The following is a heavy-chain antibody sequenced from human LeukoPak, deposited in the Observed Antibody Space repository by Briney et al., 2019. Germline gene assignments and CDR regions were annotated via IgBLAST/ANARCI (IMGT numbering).Heavy chain of an antibody. Sequence: GASVKVSCKASGGTFSSYAISWVRQAPGQGLEWMGRIIPILGIANYAQKFQGRVTITADKSTSTAYMELSSLRSEDTAVYYCARGLKQWLVFDYWGQGTLVTVSS. CDR2: IIPILGIA. V-gene: IGHV1-69*04. CDR1: GGTFSSYA. CDR3: ARGLKQWLVFDY. J-gene: IGHJ4*02. D-gene: IGHD6-19*01.